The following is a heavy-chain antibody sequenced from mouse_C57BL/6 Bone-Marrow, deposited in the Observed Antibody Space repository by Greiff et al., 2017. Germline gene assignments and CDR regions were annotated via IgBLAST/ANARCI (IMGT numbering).Heavy chain of an antibody. Sequence: EVKLMESGGGLVQPGGSLKLSCAASGFTFSDYYMYWVRQTPEKRLEWVAYISNGGGSTYYPDTVKGRFTISRDNAKNTLYLHMSRLKSEDTAMDYCARGDSNGFEGGLAYWGQGTLVTVSA. D-gene: IGHD2-5*01. J-gene: IGHJ3*01. V-gene: IGHV5-12*01. CDR1: GFTFSDYY. CDR2: ISNGGGST. CDR3: ARGDSNGFEGGLAY.